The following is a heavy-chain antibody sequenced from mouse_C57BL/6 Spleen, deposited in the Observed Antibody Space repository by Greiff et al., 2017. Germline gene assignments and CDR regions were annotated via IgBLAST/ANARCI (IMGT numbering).Heavy chain of an antibody. CDR2: TYWDDDK. J-gene: IGHJ4*01. CDR3: ARRGVYYGNYYAMDY. CDR1: GFSLSTSGMG. Sequence: QVTLKVSGPGILQSSQTLSLTCSFSGFSLSTSGMGVSWIRQPSGKGLEWLAHTYWDDDKRYNPSLKSRLTISKDTSRNQVLLKSTSVDTADNATYDCARRGVYYGNYYAMDYWGQGTSVTVSS. V-gene: IGHV8-12*01. D-gene: IGHD2-1*01.